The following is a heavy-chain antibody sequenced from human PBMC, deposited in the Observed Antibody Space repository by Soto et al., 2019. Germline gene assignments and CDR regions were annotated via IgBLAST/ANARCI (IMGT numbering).Heavy chain of an antibody. CDR1: GFTFSDHY. D-gene: IGHD1-20*01. Sequence: EVQLVESGGNLVQPGGSLRLSCAASGFTFSDHYMDWVRQAPGKGLEWVGRARNEANRYATKYAASVEGRFTISRDDSKNSLSLQMNSLKTEATAVYYCARVYNWNEMDDYWGQGTLVTVSS. V-gene: IGHV3-72*01. CDR3: ARVYNWNEMDDY. J-gene: IGHJ4*02. CDR2: ARNEANRYAT.